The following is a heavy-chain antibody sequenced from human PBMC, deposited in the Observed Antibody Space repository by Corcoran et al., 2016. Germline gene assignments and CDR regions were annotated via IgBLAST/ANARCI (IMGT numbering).Heavy chain of an antibody. D-gene: IGHD6-19*01. Sequence: QLQLQESGPGLVKPSETLSLTCTVSGGSISSSSYYWGWIRQPPGKGLEWIGSISYSGSAYYNPSLKSGVTISGDTSKDQFALKMSSVTAADTAVYYWARAPYSRGWHLNFDDGWGQGTLVTGSA. J-gene: IGHJ4*02. V-gene: IGHV4-39*07. CDR3: ARAPYSRGWHLNFDDG. CDR2: ISYSGSA. CDR1: GGSISSSSYY.